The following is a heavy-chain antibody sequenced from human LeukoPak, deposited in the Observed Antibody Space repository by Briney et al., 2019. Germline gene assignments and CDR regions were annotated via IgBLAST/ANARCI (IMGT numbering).Heavy chain of an antibody. D-gene: IGHD5-24*01. Sequence: GGSLRLSCAASGFTVSDNYMSWVRQAPGKGLEWVSGTYSGGSTYYADSVKGRLTDSRDNSKNTLYLQMNSLRAEDTAVYYCAIDRSARWLQLDYWGRGTLVTVFS. J-gene: IGHJ4*02. CDR1: GFTVSDNY. V-gene: IGHV3-53*01. CDR2: TYSGGST. CDR3: AIDRSARWLQLDY.